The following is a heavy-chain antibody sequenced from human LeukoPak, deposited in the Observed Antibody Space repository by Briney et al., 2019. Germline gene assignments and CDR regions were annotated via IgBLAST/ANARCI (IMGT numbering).Heavy chain of an antibody. D-gene: IGHD6-13*01. CDR2: TYYRSKWYN. Sequence: SQTRSLTCAISGDSVSSNSAAWNWIRQSTSRGLEWLGRTYYRSKWYNDYAVSVKSRITINPDTSKNQFSLQLNSVTPEDTAVYYCARDLPIAAGWFDPWGQGTLVTVSS. CDR1: GDSVSSNSAA. J-gene: IGHJ5*02. CDR3: ARDLPIAAGWFDP. V-gene: IGHV6-1*01.